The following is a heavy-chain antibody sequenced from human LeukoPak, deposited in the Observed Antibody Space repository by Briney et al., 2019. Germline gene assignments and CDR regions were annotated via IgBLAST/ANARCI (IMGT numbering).Heavy chain of an antibody. D-gene: IGHD6-19*01. CDR1: GFTFSSYA. V-gene: IGHV3-23*01. CDR3: ARGQRRASIAVAGTEGEFDP. J-gene: IGHJ5*02. CDR2: ITGSGGGT. Sequence: GGSLRLSCAASGFTFSSYAMSWVRQAPGKGLEWVSAITGSGGGTYYADSVKGRFTISRDNSKNTLYLQMNSLRAGDTAVYYCARGQRRASIAVAGTEGEFDPWGQGTLVTVSS.